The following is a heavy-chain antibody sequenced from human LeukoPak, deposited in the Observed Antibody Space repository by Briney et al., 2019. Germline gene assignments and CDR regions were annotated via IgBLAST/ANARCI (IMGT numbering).Heavy chain of an antibody. CDR3: AKDRASSGWYYYYYMDV. J-gene: IGHJ6*03. CDR1: GFTLSSYS. D-gene: IGHD6-19*01. V-gene: IGHV3-21*01. Sequence: PGGSLRLSCAASGFTLSSYSMNWVRQAPGKGLEWVSCISSSSSYIYYADSVKGRFTISRDNSKNTLYLQMNSLRAEDTAVYYCAKDRASSGWYYYYYMDVWGKGTTVTVSS. CDR2: ISSSSSYI.